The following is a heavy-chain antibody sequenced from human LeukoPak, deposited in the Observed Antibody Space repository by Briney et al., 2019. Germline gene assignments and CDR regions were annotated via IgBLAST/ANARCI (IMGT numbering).Heavy chain of an antibody. CDR2: ISSSSSYI. CDR1: GFTFSSYS. D-gene: IGHD1-7*01. V-gene: IGHV3-21*01. J-gene: IGHJ4*02. CDR3: ARVGNTFITGTRLFDY. Sequence: GGSLRLSCAASGFTFSSYSMNWVRQAPGKGLEWVSSISSSSSYIYYADSVKGRFTISRDNAKNSLYLQMNGLRAEDTAVYYCARVGNTFITGTRLFDYWGQGTLVTVSS.